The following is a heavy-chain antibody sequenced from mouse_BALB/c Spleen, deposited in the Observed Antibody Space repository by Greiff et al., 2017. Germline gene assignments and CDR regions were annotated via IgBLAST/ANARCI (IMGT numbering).Heavy chain of an antibody. V-gene: IGHV1S29*02. CDR1: GYTFTDYN. CDR2: IYPYNGGT. J-gene: IGHJ4*01. D-gene: IGHD2-1*01. Sequence: VQLQQSGPELVKPGASVKISCKASGYTFTDYNMHWVKQSHGKSLEWIGYIYPYNGGTGYNQKFKSKATLTVDNSSSTAYMELRSLTSEDSAVYYCARSFLLDYAMDYWGQGTSVTVSS. CDR3: ARSFLLDYAMDY.